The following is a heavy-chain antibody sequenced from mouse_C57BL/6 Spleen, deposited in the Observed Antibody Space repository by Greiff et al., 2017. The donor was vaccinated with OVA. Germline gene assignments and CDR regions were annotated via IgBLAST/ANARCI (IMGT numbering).Heavy chain of an antibody. CDR3: AREKAGTLDY. Sequence: VQLKQPGAELVRPGTSVKLSCKASGYTFTSYWMHWVKQRPGQGLEWIGVIDPSDSYTNYNQKFKGKATLTVDTSSSTAYMQLSSLTSEDSAVYYCAREKAGTLDYWGQGTTLTVSS. V-gene: IGHV1-59*01. CDR1: GYTFTSYW. J-gene: IGHJ2*01. CDR2: IDPSDSYT. D-gene: IGHD4-1*01.